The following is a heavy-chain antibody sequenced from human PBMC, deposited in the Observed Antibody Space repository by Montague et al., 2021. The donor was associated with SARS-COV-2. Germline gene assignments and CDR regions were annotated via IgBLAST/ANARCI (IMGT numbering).Heavy chain of an antibody. CDR2: INHTGSS. CDR1: GGPFSGDGSFSGYC. D-gene: IGHD5-12*01. Sequence: SETLSLTCAVYGGPFSGDGSFSGYCWPWIRQPPGKGLEWIGEINHTGSSNYNPSFKSRVIMSVDTSKNQFSLKLSSVTAADTAVYYCVYRDYYYYYGMDVWGQGTTVTVSS. CDR3: VYRDYYYYYGMDV. V-gene: IGHV4-34*01. J-gene: IGHJ6*02.